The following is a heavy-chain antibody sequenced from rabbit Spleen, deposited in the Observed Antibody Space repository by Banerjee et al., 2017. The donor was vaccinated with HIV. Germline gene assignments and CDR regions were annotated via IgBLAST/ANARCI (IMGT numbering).Heavy chain of an antibody. Sequence: QEQLEESGGDLVKPEGSLTLTCTASGFSFSSSAYMCWVRQAPGKGLEWIACIYAGSSGSTYYASWAKGRFTISKPSSTTVTLQMTSLTGADTATYFCAGRGSAYGYAYGLWGQGTLVTVS. CDR3: AGRGSAYGYAYGL. CDR1: GFSFSSSAY. D-gene: IGHD6-1*01. V-gene: IGHV1S45*01. CDR2: IYAGSSGST. J-gene: IGHJ4*01.